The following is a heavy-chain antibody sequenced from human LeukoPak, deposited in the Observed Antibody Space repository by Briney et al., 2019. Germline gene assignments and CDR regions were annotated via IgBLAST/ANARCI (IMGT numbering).Heavy chain of an antibody. CDR2: IIPIFGTA. D-gene: IGHD3-22*01. V-gene: IGHV1-69*13. Sequence: SVKVSCKASGGTFSSYAISWVRQAPGQGLEWMGGIIPIFGTANYAQKFQGRVTITADESTSTAYMELSSLRSEDTAVYYCARGETNYYDSSGYSDYWGQGTLVTVSS. CDR3: ARGETNYYDSSGYSDY. CDR1: GGTFSSYA. J-gene: IGHJ4*02.